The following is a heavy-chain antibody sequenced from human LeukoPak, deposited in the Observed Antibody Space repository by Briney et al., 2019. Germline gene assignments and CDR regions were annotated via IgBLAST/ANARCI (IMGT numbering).Heavy chain of an antibody. V-gene: IGHV1-8*03. CDR2: MNPNSGNT. CDR3: ARDGAYYYDSSGYYYNFDY. D-gene: IGHD3-22*01. CDR1: GYTFTNYD. Sequence: ASVKVSCKTSGYTFTNYDINWVRQATGQGLEWMGWMNPNSGNTGYAQKFQGRVTITRDTSISTAYMELRSLRSDDTAVYYCARDGAYYYDSSGYYYNFDYWGQGTLVTVSS. J-gene: IGHJ4*02.